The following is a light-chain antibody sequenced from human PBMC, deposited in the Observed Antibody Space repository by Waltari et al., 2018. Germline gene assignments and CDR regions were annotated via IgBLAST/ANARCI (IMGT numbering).Light chain of an antibody. CDR2: LNSDGSH. Sequence: QPVLTQPPSASGSLGASAKLTCSLSGSYAFSAIPWPPVHPHTGPLYLLRLNSDGSHIKGDGIPDRFSGSTSGAERYLTISRLQSEDEAVYYCQTWGTAMHVFGGGTKLTVL. CDR3: QTWGTAMHV. J-gene: IGLJ3*02. V-gene: IGLV4-69*01. CDR1: GSYAFSA.